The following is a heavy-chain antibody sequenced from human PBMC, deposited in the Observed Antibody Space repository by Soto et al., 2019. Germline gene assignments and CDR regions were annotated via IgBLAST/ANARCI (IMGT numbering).Heavy chain of an antibody. Sequence: QITLKESGPTRVKPTQTLTLTCTFSGFTLSTSGEGVGWIRQPPGKALERLALLYWDDDKRYSPPLKSRLTINKDTSKNQVVLTLTDMDPVDTATYYCAHRAGSQGNWNGGYVDYWGQGAQVIVFS. J-gene: IGHJ4*02. CDR3: AHRAGSQGNWNGGYVDY. V-gene: IGHV2-5*02. CDR2: LYWDDDK. CDR1: GFTLSTSGEG. D-gene: IGHD1-1*01.